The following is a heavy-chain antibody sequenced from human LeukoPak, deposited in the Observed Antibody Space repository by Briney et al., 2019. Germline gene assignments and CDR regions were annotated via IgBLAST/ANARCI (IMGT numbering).Heavy chain of an antibody. J-gene: IGHJ5*02. V-gene: IGHV4-38-2*01. CDR1: GYSISSGYY. Sequence: PSETLSLTCDVSGYSISSGYYCGWFRQPPGKGLEWIATIFHSGSTYYNPSLQSRVTMSVDTSKNQCPLKLSSVTATDTAVYYCARLSNAAHAASWGQGALVTVSS. CDR2: IFHSGST. D-gene: IGHD2-15*01. CDR3: ARLSNAAHAAS.